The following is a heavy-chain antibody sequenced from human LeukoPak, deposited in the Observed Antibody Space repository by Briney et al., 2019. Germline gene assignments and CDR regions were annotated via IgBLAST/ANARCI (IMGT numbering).Heavy chain of an antibody. J-gene: IGHJ6*04. D-gene: IGHD2-15*01. CDR3: ARDGEYCSGGSCYDYYYYYYGMDV. V-gene: IGHV1-18*04. CDR1: GYTFTSYG. Sequence: ASVKVSCKASGYTFTSYGISWVRQAPGQGLEWMGWISAYNGNTNYAQKLQGRVTMTTDTSTSTAYMELRSLRSDDTAVYYCARDGEYCSGGSCYDYYYYYYGMDVWGKGTTVTVSS. CDR2: ISAYNGNT.